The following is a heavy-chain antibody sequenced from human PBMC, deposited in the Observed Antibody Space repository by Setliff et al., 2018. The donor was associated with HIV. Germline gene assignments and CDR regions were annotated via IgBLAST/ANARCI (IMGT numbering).Heavy chain of an antibody. CDR3: ARKVTGATSDY. V-gene: IGHV3-21*06. CDR2: ITTDSNYI. Sequence: GGSLRLSCAASGFTFSNAWMNWVRQAPGKGPEWVSSITTDSNYIYHADSVKGRFTTSRDNAKNSLYLQMNSLRAEDTAVYYCARKVTGATSDYWGQGTLVTVSS. CDR1: GFTFSNAW. J-gene: IGHJ4*02. D-gene: IGHD2-21*02.